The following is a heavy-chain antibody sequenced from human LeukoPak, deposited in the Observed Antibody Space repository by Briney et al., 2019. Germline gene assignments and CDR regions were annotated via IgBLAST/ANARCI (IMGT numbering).Heavy chain of an antibody. CDR1: GLSFSGYG. Sequence: PGGSLRLSCAASGLSFSGYGMHWVRQVPGKGLEWVAFIRYDGITKFYIDSVKGRFAISRDNSKNTLSLQMNSLRTEDTAVYYCAALHTGTFVDYWGQGTLVTVSS. CDR3: AALHTGTFVDY. D-gene: IGHD4-17*01. J-gene: IGHJ4*02. CDR2: IRYDGITK. V-gene: IGHV3-30*02.